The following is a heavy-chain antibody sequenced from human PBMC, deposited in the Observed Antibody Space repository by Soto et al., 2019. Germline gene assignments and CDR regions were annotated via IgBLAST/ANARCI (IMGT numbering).Heavy chain of an antibody. V-gene: IGHV4-31*03. J-gene: IGHJ5*02. CDR1: GAALNSGNYY. CDR3: ARLRIATNNYKWFDP. D-gene: IGHD2-21*01. CDR2: IYVTGAV. Sequence: SETLSLTCSVSGAALNSGNYYWSWIRQVPGKGLGWIGHIYVTGAVDYNPSLRDRITISQDTSERQFSLNLRLVTAADTAVYYCARLRIATNNYKWFDPWGQGTLVTVSS.